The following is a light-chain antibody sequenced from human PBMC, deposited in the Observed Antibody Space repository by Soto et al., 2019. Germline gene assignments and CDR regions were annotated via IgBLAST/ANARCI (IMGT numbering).Light chain of an antibody. CDR3: QHYGSSPPYT. V-gene: IGKV3-20*01. CDR2: GAS. Sequence: IVLTQSPDTLSLSPGERATLYCRASRSVSSSYLAWYQHKAGQAPRLLISGASNRATDIPDRFSGSESGTDFTLTISRLEPEDFAVYYCQHYGSSPPYTFGQGPSWRSN. J-gene: IGKJ2*01. CDR1: RSVSSSY.